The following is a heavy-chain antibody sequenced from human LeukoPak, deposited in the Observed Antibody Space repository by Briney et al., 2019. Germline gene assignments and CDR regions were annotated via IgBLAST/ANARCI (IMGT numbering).Heavy chain of an antibody. CDR3: ARVDYDILTGYFKGKYYYYYMDV. Sequence: PGGSLRLSCAASGFTFSSYWMNWVRQAPGKGLEWVANIKQDGSEEYYVDSVKGRFTISRDNAKNSLYLQMNSLRAEDTAVYYCARVDYDILTGYFKGKYYYYYMDVWGKGTTVTISS. CDR2: IKQDGSEE. CDR1: GFTFSSYW. J-gene: IGHJ6*03. V-gene: IGHV3-7*01. D-gene: IGHD3-9*01.